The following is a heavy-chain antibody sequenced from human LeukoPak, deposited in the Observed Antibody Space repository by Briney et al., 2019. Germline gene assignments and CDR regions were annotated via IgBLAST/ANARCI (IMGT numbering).Heavy chain of an antibody. D-gene: IGHD3-10*01. CDR3: ARERRSTMVRGVRDAFDI. CDR2: IKQDGSEK. J-gene: IGHJ3*02. CDR1: GFTFSSYW. Sequence: GGSLRLSCAASGFTFSSYWMSWVRQAPGKGLEWVANIKQDGSEKYYVDSVKGRFTISRDNAKNSLYLQMNSLRAEDTAVYYCARERRSTMVRGVRDAFDIWGQGTMVTVSS. V-gene: IGHV3-7*01.